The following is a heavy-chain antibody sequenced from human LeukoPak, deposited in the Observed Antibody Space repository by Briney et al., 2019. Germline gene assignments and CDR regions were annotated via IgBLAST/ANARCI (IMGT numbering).Heavy chain of an antibody. CDR2: IWYDGSNK. CDR3: ARYMEVAGTSSDY. V-gene: IGHV3-33*01. Sequence: LGGSLRLSCAASGFTFRSYGMHWVRQAPRKGLEWVAVIWYDGSNKYYADSVKDRFTISRDNSKHTLYLQMNSLRAEDTAVYYCARYMEVAGTSSDYGGQRTLVTVS. CDR1: GFTFRSYG. J-gene: IGHJ4*02. D-gene: IGHD6-19*01.